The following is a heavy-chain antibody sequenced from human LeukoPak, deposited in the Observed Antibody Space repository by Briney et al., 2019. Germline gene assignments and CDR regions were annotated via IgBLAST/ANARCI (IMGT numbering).Heavy chain of an antibody. CDR2: INHSGST. V-gene: IGHV4-34*01. D-gene: IGHD6-19*01. J-gene: IGHJ4*02. CDR3: ARRRYGSGWYYYFDY. CDR1: GGSFSGYY. Sequence: SETLSLTCAVYGGSFSGYYWSWIRQPPGKGLEWIGEINHSGSTNYNPSLKSRVTISVDTSKNQFSLKLSPVTAADTAVYYCARRRYGSGWYYYFDYWGQGTLVTVSS.